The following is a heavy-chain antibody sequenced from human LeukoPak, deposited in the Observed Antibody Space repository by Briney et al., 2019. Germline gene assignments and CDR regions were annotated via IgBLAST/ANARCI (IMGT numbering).Heavy chain of an antibody. CDR2: ISYDGSNK. CDR1: GFTFSSYA. J-gene: IGHJ4*02. D-gene: IGHD5-18*01. Sequence: GGSLRLSCAASGFTFSSYAMHWVRQAPGKGLEWVAVISYDGSNKYYADSVKGRFTISRDNSKNTLYLQMNSLRAEDTAVYYCARGGYSFDYWGQGTLVTVSS. V-gene: IGHV3-30*04. CDR3: ARGGYSFDY.